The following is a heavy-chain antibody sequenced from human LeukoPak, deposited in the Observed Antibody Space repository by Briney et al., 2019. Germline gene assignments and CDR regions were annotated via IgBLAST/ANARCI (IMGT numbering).Heavy chain of an antibody. CDR3: ARASLSYGSPYYFDY. D-gene: IGHD5-18*01. V-gene: IGHV4-59*12. J-gene: IGHJ4*02. Sequence: SETLSLTCTVSGGSISSYYWSWIRQPPGKGLEWIGYIYYSGSTNYNPSLKSRVTISVDTSKNQFSLKLSSVTAADTAVYYCARASLSYGSPYYFDYWGQGTLVTVSS. CDR1: GGSISSYY. CDR2: IYYSGST.